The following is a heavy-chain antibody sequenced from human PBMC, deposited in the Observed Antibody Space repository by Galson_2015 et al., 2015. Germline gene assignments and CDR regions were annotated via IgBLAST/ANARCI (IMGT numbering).Heavy chain of an antibody. CDR3: ARNPGYCSTSSCRSWSDS. CDR2: INEDGSEK. D-gene: IGHD2-2*01. V-gene: IGHV3-7*04. CDR1: GFTFSSYW. Sequence: SLRLSCAASGFTFSSYWMSWVRQAPGKGLEWVANINEDGSEKYYVDSVKGRFTISRDNAKNSLYLQMNSLRAEDTAVYFCARNPGYCSTSSCRSWSDSWVQGTLVAVSS. J-gene: IGHJ5*01.